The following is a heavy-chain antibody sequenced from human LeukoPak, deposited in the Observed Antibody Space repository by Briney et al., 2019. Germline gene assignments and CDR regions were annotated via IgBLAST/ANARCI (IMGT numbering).Heavy chain of an antibody. CDR3: ARDLGWLLAFDI. J-gene: IGHJ3*02. CDR1: GGSISSGSYY. V-gene: IGHV4-61*02. CDR2: IYTSGST. D-gene: IGHD3-3*01. Sequence: SQTLSRTCTVSGGSISSGSYYWSWIRQPAGKGREWIGRIYTSGSTNYNPSLKSRVTISVDTSKNQFSLKLSSVTAADTAVYYSARDLGWLLAFDIWGQGTMVTVSS.